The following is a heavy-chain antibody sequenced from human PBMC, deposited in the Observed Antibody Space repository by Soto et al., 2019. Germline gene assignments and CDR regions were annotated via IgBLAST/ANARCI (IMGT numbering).Heavy chain of an antibody. CDR2: IYYSGST. V-gene: IGHV4-31*03. J-gene: IGHJ3*02. D-gene: IGHD6-13*01. Sequence: QVQLQESGPGLVKPSQTLSLTCTVSGGSISSGGYYWSWIRQHPEKGLEWIGYIYYSGSTYYNQSLKSRVTISVDTSKNQFSLKLSSVTAADTAVYYCALGSSSWYVGAFDIWGQGTMVTVSS. CDR1: GGSISSGGYY. CDR3: ALGSSSWYVGAFDI.